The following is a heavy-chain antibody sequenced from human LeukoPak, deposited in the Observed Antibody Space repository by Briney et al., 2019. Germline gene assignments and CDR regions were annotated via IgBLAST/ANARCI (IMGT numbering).Heavy chain of an antibody. CDR2: ISGSGDNT. D-gene: IGHD3-22*01. J-gene: IGHJ4*02. CDR3: AKGSYYDSSGSFYFDY. Sequence: GGSLRLSCAASGFTFSNAWMSWVRQAPGKGLEWVSGISGSGDNTYYADSVKGRFTISRDNSKNTLYVQVNSLGTEDTAAYYCAKGSYYDSSGSFYFDYWGQGTLVTVSS. CDR1: GFTFSNAW. V-gene: IGHV3-23*01.